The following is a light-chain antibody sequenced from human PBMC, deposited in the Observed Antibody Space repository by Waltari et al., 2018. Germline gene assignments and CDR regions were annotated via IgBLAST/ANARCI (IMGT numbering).Light chain of an antibody. V-gene: IGLV2-11*01. J-gene: IGLJ3*02. CDR3: CSYTGKSGVM. CDR1: TCDVGNYHY. CDR2: KVI. Sequence: HSALTQPRSVSGSPGQSVIISCTGTTCDVGNYHYVPWNQRYPGNAPKLIIHKVIKRPSGGPDLYSGSKSGNTASLTISGLQAGDEADYFCCSYTGKSGVMFGGGTKLTVL.